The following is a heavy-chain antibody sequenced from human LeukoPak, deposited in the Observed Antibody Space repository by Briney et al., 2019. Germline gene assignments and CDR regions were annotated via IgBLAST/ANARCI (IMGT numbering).Heavy chain of an antibody. J-gene: IGHJ4*02. CDR1: GFTFSSYA. V-gene: IGHV3-23*01. D-gene: IGHD3-3*01. Sequence: GGSLRLSCAASGFTFSSYAMSWVRQAPGKGLEWVSGFSGSGGSTYYADSVQGRFTIPRDNSKNTLYLQMNSLRAEDTAVYYCAKPRSAESPFDYWGQGTLVTVSS. CDR3: AKPRSAESPFDY. CDR2: FSGSGGST.